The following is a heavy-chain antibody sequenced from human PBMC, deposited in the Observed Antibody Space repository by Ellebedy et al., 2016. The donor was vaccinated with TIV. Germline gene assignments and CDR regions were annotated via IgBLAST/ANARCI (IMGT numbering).Heavy chain of an antibody. J-gene: IGHJ4*02. CDR3: AKFPYYYDSSGYSF. Sequence: GESLKISCAASGFTFRDYGMHWVRQAPGKGLEWVAFMRYDGSNKYYADSVKGRFTISRDNSKNTLYLRMNSLRAEDTAVYYCAKFPYYYDSSGYSFWGQGTLVTVSS. D-gene: IGHD3-22*01. CDR1: GFTFRDYG. V-gene: IGHV3-30*02. CDR2: MRYDGSNK.